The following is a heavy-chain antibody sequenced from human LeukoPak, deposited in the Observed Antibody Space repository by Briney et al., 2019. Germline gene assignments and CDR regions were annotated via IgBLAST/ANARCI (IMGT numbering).Heavy chain of an antibody. J-gene: IGHJ4*02. CDR2: IRYDGSNK. CDR3: AKIHSGSYYDFDY. D-gene: IGHD1-26*01. V-gene: IGHV3-30*02. Sequence: GGSLRLSCAASGFTFSSYGMHWVRQAPGKGLEWVAFIRYDGSNKYYADSVKGRFTISRDNSKNTLYLQMNSLRAEDTAVYYCAKIHSGSYYDFDYWGQGTLVTVSS. CDR1: GFTFSSYG.